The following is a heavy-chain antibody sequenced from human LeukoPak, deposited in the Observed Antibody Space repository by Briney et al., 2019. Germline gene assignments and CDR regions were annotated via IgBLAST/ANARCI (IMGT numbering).Heavy chain of an antibody. CDR2: LNPNRGGT. J-gene: IGHJ4*02. V-gene: IGHV1-2*06. CDR3: ARVYGYCGSTGWYSFDS. D-gene: IGHD2-2*01. CDR1: GYTFIVYY. Sequence: ASLRVSSRASGYTFIVYYMHWVRHAPGQGREWRGRLNPNRGGTNYTQKLRGSGTITRDTTIRTPYIDLSRLTSDDTAVYYCARVYGYCGSTGWYSFDSWGQGTLVTVSS.